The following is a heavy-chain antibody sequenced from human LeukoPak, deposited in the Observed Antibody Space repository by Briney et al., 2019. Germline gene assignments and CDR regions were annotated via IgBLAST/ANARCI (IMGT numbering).Heavy chain of an antibody. V-gene: IGHV4-34*01. CDR1: GGSFSGHY. J-gene: IGHJ4*02. CDR2: INHSGST. CDR3: ARMAVAGQYNDY. D-gene: IGHD6-19*01. Sequence: PSETLSLTCGVYGGSFSGHYWSWIRQPPGKGLEWIGEINHSGSTNYNPSLKSRVTISVDTSKNQFSLKLSSVTAADTAIYYCARMAVAGQYNDYWGQGTLVTVSS.